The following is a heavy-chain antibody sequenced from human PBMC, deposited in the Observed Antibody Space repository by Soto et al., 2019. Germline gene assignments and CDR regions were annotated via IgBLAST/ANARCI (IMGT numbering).Heavy chain of an antibody. CDR3: AGGGREITRPLDY. J-gene: IGHJ4*02. CDR2: ISSSSAYI. Sequence: EVQLVESGGDLVKPGGSLRLSCADSGFTFSTYSMIWVRQAPGKGLGWVSAISSSSAYIFYADSVKGRFTISRDNAKNSLYLQMNSLSAEDTAVYYCAGGGREITRPLDYWGQGTLVTVSS. D-gene: IGHD3-10*01. V-gene: IGHV3-21*01. CDR1: GFTFSTYS.